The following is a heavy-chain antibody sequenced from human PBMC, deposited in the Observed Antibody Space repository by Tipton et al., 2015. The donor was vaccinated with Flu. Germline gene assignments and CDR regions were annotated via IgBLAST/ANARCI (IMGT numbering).Heavy chain of an antibody. Sequence: TLSLTCTVPGGSISSYYWSWIRQPPGKGLEWIGYIYYSGSTNYNPSLKSRVTISVDTSKNQFSLKLSSVTAADTAVYYCAREADSSGYYPFDYWGQGTLVTVSS. CDR3: AREADSSGYYPFDY. V-gene: IGHV4-59*01. J-gene: IGHJ4*02. CDR1: GGSISSYY. CDR2: IYYSGST. D-gene: IGHD3-22*01.